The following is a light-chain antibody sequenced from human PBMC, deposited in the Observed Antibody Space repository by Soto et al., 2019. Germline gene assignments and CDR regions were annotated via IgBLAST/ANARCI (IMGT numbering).Light chain of an antibody. CDR1: SSDVGGYNF. Sequence: QSALTQPASVSGSPGQSITISCTGTSSDVGGYNFVSWYQQHPGKAPKLMMYDVTNRPSGVSYRFSGSKSGNTASLTISGLQAEDEADYYCSSYTTSNTPVLFGGGTKLTVL. CDR2: DVT. V-gene: IGLV2-14*01. J-gene: IGLJ2*01. CDR3: SSYTTSNTPVL.